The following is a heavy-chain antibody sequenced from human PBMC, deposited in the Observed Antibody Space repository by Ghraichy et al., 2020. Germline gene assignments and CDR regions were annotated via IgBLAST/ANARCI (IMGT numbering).Heavy chain of an antibody. CDR2: INHSGST. D-gene: IGHD3-10*01. J-gene: IGHJ6*03. V-gene: IGHV4-34*01. CDR1: GGSFSGYY. CDR3: ARARYYYGSGSYYPTPRYYMDV. Sequence: SETLSLTCAVYGGSFSGYYWSWIRQPPGKGLEWIGEINHSGSTNYNPSLKSRVTISVDTSKNQFSLKLSSVTAADTAVYYCARARYYYGSGSYYPTPRYYMDVWGKGTTVTVSS.